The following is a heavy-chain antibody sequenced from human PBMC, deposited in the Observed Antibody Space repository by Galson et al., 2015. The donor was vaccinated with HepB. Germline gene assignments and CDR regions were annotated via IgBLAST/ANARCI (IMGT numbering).Heavy chain of an antibody. J-gene: IGHJ6*02. CDR1: GESLSGSH. Sequence: SETLSLTCGVSGESLSGSHWSWIRQAPGKGLEWIGKVTHGGSGNYNPSLTGRVTISADTSKSQVSLKMTSVTAADTAIYYCARGRGRRLVTTYSYYGLDVWGQGTTVTVSS. CDR3: ARGRGRRLVTTYSYYGLDV. CDR2: VTHGGSG. D-gene: IGHD4-17*01. V-gene: IGHV4-34*01.